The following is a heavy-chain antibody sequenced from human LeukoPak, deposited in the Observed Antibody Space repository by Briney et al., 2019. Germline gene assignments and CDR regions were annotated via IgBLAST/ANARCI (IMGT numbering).Heavy chain of an antibody. J-gene: IGHJ4*02. CDR2: INHSGST. D-gene: IGHD6-19*01. V-gene: IGHV4-34*01. CDR3: ARGTIAVAGSFDY. Sequence: PSETLSLTCAVYGGSFSGYYWSWIRQPPGKGLEWIGEINHSGSTNYNPSLKSRVTISVDTSKNQFSLKLSSVTAADMAVYYCARGTIAVAGSFDYWGQGTLVTVSS. CDR1: GGSFSGYY.